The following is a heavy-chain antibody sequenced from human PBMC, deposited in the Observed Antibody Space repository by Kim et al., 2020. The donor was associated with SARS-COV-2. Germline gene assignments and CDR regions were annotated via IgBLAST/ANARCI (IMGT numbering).Heavy chain of an antibody. Sequence: GGSLRLSCAASGFTFGNYWMHWVRQAPGKGLVWVSHIDNDGSSPRYADFVKGRFTISRDNAKNTVYLQMNSLRAEDTAVYYCGRDFRDGHNEPYYKYGMDVWGQGTTVTVSS. V-gene: IGHV3-74*01. CDR3: GRDFRDGHNEPYYKYGMDV. CDR1: GFTFGNYW. CDR2: IDNDGSSP. J-gene: IGHJ6*02.